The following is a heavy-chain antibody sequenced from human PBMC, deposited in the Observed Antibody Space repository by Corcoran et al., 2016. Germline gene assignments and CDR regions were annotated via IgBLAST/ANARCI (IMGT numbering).Heavy chain of an antibody. CDR1: GFTFSSYS. D-gene: IGHD3-3*01. J-gene: IGHJ6*02. CDR2: ISSSSSYI. Sequence: EVQLVESGGGLVKPGGSLRLSCAASGFTFSSYSMNWVRQAPGKGLEWVSSISSSSSYIYYADSVKGRFTISRDNAKNSLYLQMNSLRAEDTAVYYCARDSGYDFWSGYSDYGMDVWGQGTTVTVSS. V-gene: IGHV3-21*01. CDR3: ARDSGYDFWSGYSDYGMDV.